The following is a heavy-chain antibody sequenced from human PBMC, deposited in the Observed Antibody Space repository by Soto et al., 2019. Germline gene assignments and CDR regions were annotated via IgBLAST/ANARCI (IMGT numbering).Heavy chain of an antibody. D-gene: IGHD2-2*01. CDR3: ARAPRRYCSSTSCYPSWFDP. CDR2: ISAYNGNT. J-gene: IGHJ5*02. CDR1: GYTFTSYG. Sequence: VASVKVSCKASGYTFTSYGISWVRQAPGQGLEWMGWISAYNGNTNYAQKLQGRVTMTTDTSTSTAHMELRSLRSDDTAVYYCARAPRRYCSSTSCYPSWFDPWGQGTLVTVSS. V-gene: IGHV1-18*04.